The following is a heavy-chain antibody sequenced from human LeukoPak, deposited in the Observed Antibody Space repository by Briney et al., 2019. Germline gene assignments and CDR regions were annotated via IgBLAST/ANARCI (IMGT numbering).Heavy chain of an antibody. J-gene: IGHJ1*01. CDR2: IYYSGST. CDR3: ARGARYSSSAYFQH. CDR1: GGSISSSSYY. V-gene: IGHV4-39*07. D-gene: IGHD6-13*01. Sequence: KPSETQSLTCTVSGGSISSSSYYWGWIRQPPGKGLEWIGSIYYSGSTNNNPSLKSQVTMSVDTSKNQFSLELSSVTAADTAVYYCARGARYSSSAYFQHWGQGTLVTVSS.